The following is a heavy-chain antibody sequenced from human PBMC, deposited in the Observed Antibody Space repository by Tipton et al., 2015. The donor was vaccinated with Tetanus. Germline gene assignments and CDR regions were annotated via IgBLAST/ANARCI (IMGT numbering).Heavy chain of an antibody. CDR3: ASHLGSCTSTSCQPFAY. CDR2: IFHDGTT. J-gene: IGHJ4*02. CDR1: GVSISTSDW. D-gene: IGHD2-2*01. V-gene: IGHV4-4*02. Sequence: SLRLSCAVSGVSISTSDWWSWVRQPPGKGLEWIGEIFHDGTTNYNPSLKSRVTISVDKSKSQFSLKWTSVTAADTAVYYCASHLGSCTSTSCQPFAYWGQGTLVTVSS.